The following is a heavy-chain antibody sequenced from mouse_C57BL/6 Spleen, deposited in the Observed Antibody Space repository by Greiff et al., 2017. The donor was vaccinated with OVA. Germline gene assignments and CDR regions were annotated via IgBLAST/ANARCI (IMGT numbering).Heavy chain of an antibody. CDR2: IDPSDSYT. CDR1: GYTFTSYW. V-gene: IGHV1-50*01. Sequence: QVQLQQPGAELVKPGASVKLSCKASGYTFTSYWMQWVKQRPGQGLEWIGEIDPSDSYTNYNQKFKGKATLTVDTSSSTAYMQLSSLTSEDSAVYYCARSGATGFYAMDYWGQGTSVTVSS. CDR3: ARSGATGFYAMDY. J-gene: IGHJ4*01. D-gene: IGHD3-1*01.